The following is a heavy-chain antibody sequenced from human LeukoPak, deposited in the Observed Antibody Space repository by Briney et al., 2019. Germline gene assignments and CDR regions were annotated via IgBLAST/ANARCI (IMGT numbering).Heavy chain of an antibody. Sequence: GGSLRLSCAASGFTFDDYAMHWVRQAPGKGLEWVSGISWNSGSIGYADSVKGRFTISRDNAKNSLYLQMNSLRAEDTALYYCTKGRDKYQLLSKNWFDPWGQGTLVTVSS. CDR2: ISWNSGSI. J-gene: IGHJ5*02. D-gene: IGHD2-2*01. CDR1: GFTFDDYA. CDR3: TKGRDKYQLLSKNWFDP. V-gene: IGHV3-9*01.